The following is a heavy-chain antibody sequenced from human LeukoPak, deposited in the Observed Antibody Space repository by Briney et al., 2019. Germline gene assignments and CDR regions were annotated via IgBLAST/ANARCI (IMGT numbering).Heavy chain of an antibody. CDR2: INPNSGGT. Sequence: ASVKVSCKASGYTFTGYYMHWVRQAPGQGLEWMGWINPNSGGTNYAQKFQGRVTMTWDTSISTAYMELSRLRSDDTAVYYCARAVGYSGYDEAFDYWGQGTLVTVSS. V-gene: IGHV1-2*02. J-gene: IGHJ4*02. D-gene: IGHD5-12*01. CDR1: GYTFTGYY. CDR3: ARAVGYSGYDEAFDY.